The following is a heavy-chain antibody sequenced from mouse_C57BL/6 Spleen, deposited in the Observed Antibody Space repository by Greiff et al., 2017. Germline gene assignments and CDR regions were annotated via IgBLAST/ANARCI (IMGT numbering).Heavy chain of an antibody. V-gene: IGHV5-6*01. CDR2: ISSGGSYT. Sequence: EVKLQESGGDLVKPGGSLKLSCAASGFTFSSYGMSWVRQTPDKRLEWVATISSGGSYTYYPDSVKGRFTISRDNAKNTLYLQMSSLKSEDTAMYYCARKGYYGSSYTWFAYWGQGTLVTVSA. J-gene: IGHJ3*01. CDR3: ARKGYYGSSYTWFAY. D-gene: IGHD1-1*01. CDR1: GFTFSSYG.